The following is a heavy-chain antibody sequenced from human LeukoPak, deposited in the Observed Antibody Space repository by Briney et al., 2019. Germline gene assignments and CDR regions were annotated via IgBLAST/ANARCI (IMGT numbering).Heavy chain of an antibody. CDR2: ISYSGST. D-gene: IGHD6-6*01. CDR1: GGSISSYY. CDR3: ARLGDSTSRLYYFDY. Sequence: SETLSLTCTVSGGSISSYYWSWIRQPPGKGLEWIGYISYSGSTYYNPSLKSRVPISVDTSKSQFSLKLSSVTAADTAVYYCARLGDSTSRLYYFDYWGQGTLVTVSS. V-gene: IGHV4-59*08. J-gene: IGHJ4*02.